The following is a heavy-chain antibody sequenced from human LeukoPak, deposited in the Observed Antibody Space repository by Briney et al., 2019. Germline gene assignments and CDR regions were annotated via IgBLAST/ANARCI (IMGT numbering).Heavy chain of an antibody. D-gene: IGHD2/OR15-2a*01. Sequence: PGNSLRLSCTASGFNFNNYGLHWVRQTPGKGLEWVAVTWYDGSKKYYGDSVKGRFTISRDNSKNTLYLKMTTLRAEDTALYIFASWRVNYNIGGMDVWGERTTLTVSS. CDR1: GFNFNNYG. CDR2: TWYDGSKK. J-gene: IGHJ6*04. V-gene: IGHV3-33*01. CDR3: ASWRVNYNIGGMDV.